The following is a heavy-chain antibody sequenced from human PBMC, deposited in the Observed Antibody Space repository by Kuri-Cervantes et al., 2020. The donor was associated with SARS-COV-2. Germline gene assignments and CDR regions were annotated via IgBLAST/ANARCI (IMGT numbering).Heavy chain of an antibody. D-gene: IGHD6-6*01. J-gene: IGHJ5*02. CDR3: ARGGIAARPGWFDP. Sequence: SETLSLTCAVYGGSFSGYYWSWIRQPPGKGLEWIGEISHSGSTNYNPSLKSRVTISVDTSKNQFSLKLSSVTAADTAVYYCARGGIAARPGWFDPWGQGTLVTVSS. CDR1: GGSFSGYY. V-gene: IGHV4-34*01. CDR2: ISHSGST.